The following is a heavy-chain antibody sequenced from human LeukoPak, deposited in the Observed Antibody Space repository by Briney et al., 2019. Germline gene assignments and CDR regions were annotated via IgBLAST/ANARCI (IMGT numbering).Heavy chain of an antibody. J-gene: IGHJ5*02. D-gene: IGHD6-13*01. Sequence: SETLSLTCTVSGGSISSYYWSWVRQPPGKGLEWIGYIYYSGSTNYIPSLKSRVTISVDTSKNQFSLKLTSVTAADTAVYYCARVKKVAAAANWFDPWGQGTLVTVSS. CDR1: GGSISSYY. CDR3: ARVKKVAAAANWFDP. V-gene: IGHV4-59*12. CDR2: IYYSGST.